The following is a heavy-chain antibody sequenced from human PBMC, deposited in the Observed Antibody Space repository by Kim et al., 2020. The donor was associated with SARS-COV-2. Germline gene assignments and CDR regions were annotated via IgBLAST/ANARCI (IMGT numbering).Heavy chain of an antibody. J-gene: IGHJ4*02. CDR2: IYDRGST. D-gene: IGHD3-9*01. CDR3: AGAFFDMLTEPGRHDY. V-gene: IGHV4-59*11. Sequence: SETLSLTCSVSGDSISSHYWSWIRQAPGKGLEWIGYIYDRGSTQYKPSLKSRLTISLDTSKNQISLKLTSATIEDTAVYYCAGAFFDMLTEPGRHDYWGPGTLVTVSS. CDR1: GDSISSHY.